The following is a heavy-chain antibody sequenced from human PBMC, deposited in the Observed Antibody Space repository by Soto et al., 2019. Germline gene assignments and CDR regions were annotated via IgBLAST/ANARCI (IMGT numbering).Heavy chain of an antibody. V-gene: IGHV3-33*01. CDR1: GFTFSSYG. CDR2: IWYDGSNK. Sequence: QVQLVESGGDVDQPGRSRRLSCAASGFTFSSYGMHWVRQAPGKGLEWVAVIWYDGSNKYYADSVKGRFTISRDNSKNTLYLQMNSLRAEDTAVYYCARDRCSSTSCYVVSRGFSSGWYVFDYWGQGTLVTVSS. CDR3: ARDRCSSTSCYVVSRGFSSGWYVFDY. J-gene: IGHJ4*02. D-gene: IGHD2-2*01.